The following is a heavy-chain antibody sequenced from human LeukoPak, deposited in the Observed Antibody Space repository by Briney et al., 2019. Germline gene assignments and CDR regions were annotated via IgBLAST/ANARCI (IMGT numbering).Heavy chain of an antibody. CDR3: ARFGVAAYNFDY. CDR1: GGSISNGDHY. J-gene: IGHJ4*02. D-gene: IGHD3-3*01. V-gene: IGHV4-31*03. CDR2: IYYSGST. Sequence: SETLSLTCTVSGGSISNGDHYWSWIRQHPGKGLEWIGYIYYSGSTYYNPSLKSRVTISVDTSKNQFSLKLSSVTAADTAVYYCARFGVAAYNFDYWGQGTLVTVSS.